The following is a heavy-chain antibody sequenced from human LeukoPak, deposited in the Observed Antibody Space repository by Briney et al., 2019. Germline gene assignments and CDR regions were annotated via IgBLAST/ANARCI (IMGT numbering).Heavy chain of an antibody. V-gene: IGHV3-53*01. CDR1: GFTVSNNY. Sequence: GGSLRLSCAASGFTVSNNYMMWDRQAPGKGLEWVSDIYRSGGTNYADSVKGRFTISRDNAKNSLYLQMNSLRAEDTAVYYCARSRSYFGGDYFDYWGQGTLVTVSS. J-gene: IGHJ4*02. CDR3: ARSRSYFGGDYFDY. CDR2: IYRSGGT. D-gene: IGHD1-26*01.